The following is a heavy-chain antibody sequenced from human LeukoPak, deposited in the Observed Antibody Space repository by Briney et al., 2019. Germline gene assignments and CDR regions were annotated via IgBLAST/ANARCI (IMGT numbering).Heavy chain of an antibody. Sequence: GGSLRLSCAASGFTFSSHAMSWVRQAPGKGLEWVSAISGSGGSTYYADSVKGRFTISGDNSKNTLYLQMNSLRAEDTAVYYCAKPTGYSGYDPVDYWGQGTLVTVSS. CDR3: AKPTGYSGYDPVDY. CDR2: ISGSGGST. J-gene: IGHJ4*02. V-gene: IGHV3-23*01. D-gene: IGHD5-12*01. CDR1: GFTFSSHA.